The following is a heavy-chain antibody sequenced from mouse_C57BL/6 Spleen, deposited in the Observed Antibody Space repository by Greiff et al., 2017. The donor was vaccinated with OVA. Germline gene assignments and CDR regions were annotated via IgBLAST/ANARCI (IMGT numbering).Heavy chain of an antibody. Sequence: VQLHQSGPELVKPGASVKISCKASGYAFSSSWMNWVKQRPGKGLEWIGRIYPGDGDTNYNGKFKGKATLTADKSSSTAYMQLSSLTSEDSAVYFCARGGPYYYAMDYWGQGTSVTVSS. CDR3: ARGGPYYYAMDY. CDR2: IYPGDGDT. V-gene: IGHV1-82*01. J-gene: IGHJ4*01. CDR1: GYAFSSSW.